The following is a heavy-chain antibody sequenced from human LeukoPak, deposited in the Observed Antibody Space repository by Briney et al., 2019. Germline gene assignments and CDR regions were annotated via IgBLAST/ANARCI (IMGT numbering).Heavy chain of an antibody. CDR3: ARGYEPAYFDY. J-gene: IGHJ4*02. V-gene: IGHV4-59*12. CDR1: GGSISSYY. CDR2: IYHSGST. Sequence: SETLSLTCTVSGGSISSYYWSWIQQPPGKGLEWIGYIYHSGSTYYNPSLKSRVTISVDRSKNQFSLKLSSVTAADTAVYYCARGYEPAYFDYWGQGTLVTVSS. D-gene: IGHD3-3*01.